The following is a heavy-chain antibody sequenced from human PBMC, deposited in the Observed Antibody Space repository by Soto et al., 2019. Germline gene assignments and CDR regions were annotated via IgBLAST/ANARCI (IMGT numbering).Heavy chain of an antibody. CDR1: GYTFTNNW. V-gene: IGHV5-10-1*01. CDR2: IDPSDSRT. CDR3: ARRRGYSYDFDY. J-gene: IGHJ4*02. D-gene: IGHD5-18*01. Sequence: GESLKISCNASGYTFTNNWISWVRQKPGQGLEWMGRIDPSDSRTKYNPSFEGHVAISIDKSINTAFFQWSSLRASDTAVYFCARRRGYSYDFDYWGQGTLVTVSS.